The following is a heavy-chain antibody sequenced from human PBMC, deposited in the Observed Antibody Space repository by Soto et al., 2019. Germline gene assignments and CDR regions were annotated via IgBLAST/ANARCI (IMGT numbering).Heavy chain of an antibody. D-gene: IGHD2-15*01. CDR3: ARVGCSGGGCYSIDYYYYAMDV. CDR1: GGSVSSGGYF. J-gene: IGHJ6*02. CDR2: IYHSGST. V-gene: IGHV4-61*08. Sequence: QVQLQESGPGLVKPSETLSLTCTVSGGSVSSGGYFWSWIRQSPGKGLEWIGYIYHSGSTNYNPSLKSRVTIPLDMSKNQFSLKMTSVTAADTAVYYCARVGCSGGGCYSIDYYYYAMDVWGQGTTVTVSS.